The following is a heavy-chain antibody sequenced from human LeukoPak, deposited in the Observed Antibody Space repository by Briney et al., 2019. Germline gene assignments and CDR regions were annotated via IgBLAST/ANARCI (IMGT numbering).Heavy chain of an antibody. CDR3: ARPLTGDYVDY. CDR1: GFTFSDYY. V-gene: IGHV3-11*06. D-gene: IGHD1-14*01. CDR2: ISSSSSYT. J-gene: IGHJ4*02. Sequence: GGSLRLSSAASGFTFSDYYMSWIRQAPGKGLEWVSYISSSSSYTNYADSVKGRFTISRNNAKNSLYLQMNSLRAEDTAVYYCARPLTGDYVDYWGQGTLVTVSS.